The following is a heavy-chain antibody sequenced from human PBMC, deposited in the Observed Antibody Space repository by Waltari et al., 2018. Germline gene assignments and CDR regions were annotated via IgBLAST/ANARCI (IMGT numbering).Heavy chain of an antibody. CDR3: ARDVPPATAGTMFDY. CDR1: GFPIPAHA. V-gene: IGHV3-23*01. Sequence: EVQLLESGGGLVQPGGSLRLACKVSGFPIPAHALIWVRQPPGKGLEWVSAITGIGNIHYADSVRGRFTISRDISQNTVFLQLSSLRAEDTALYYCARDVPPATAGTMFDYRGRGTLVTVSS. J-gene: IGHJ4*02. CDR2: ITGIGNI. D-gene: IGHD6-19*01.